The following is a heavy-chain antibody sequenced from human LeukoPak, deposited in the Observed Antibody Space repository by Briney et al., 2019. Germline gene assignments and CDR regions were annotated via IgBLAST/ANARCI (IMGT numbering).Heavy chain of an antibody. CDR1: GGSISSYY. D-gene: IGHD1-26*01. J-gene: IGHJ4*02. V-gene: IGHV4-59*01. CDR3: ARGIGVGAAHFDY. Sequence: PSETLSLTCTVSGGSISSYYWSWIRQPPGKGLEWIGYIYYSGSTNYNPSLKSRVTISVDTSKNQFSLKLSSVTAADTAVYYCARGIGVGAAHFDYWGQGTLVTVSS. CDR2: IYYSGST.